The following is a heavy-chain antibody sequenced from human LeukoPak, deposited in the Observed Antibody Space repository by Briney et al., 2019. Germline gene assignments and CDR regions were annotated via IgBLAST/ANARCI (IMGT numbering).Heavy chain of an antibody. CDR1: GGSVSSGSYY. D-gene: IGHD6-19*01. J-gene: IGHJ4*02. CDR2: IYYSGST. Sequence: SETLSLTCTVSGGSVSSGSYYWSWIRQPPGKGLEWIGYIYYSGSTKYNPSLKSRVTISVDTSKNQFSLKLSSVTAADTAVYYCAREPVAGHFDNWGQGTLVTVSS. CDR3: AREPVAGHFDN. V-gene: IGHV4-61*01.